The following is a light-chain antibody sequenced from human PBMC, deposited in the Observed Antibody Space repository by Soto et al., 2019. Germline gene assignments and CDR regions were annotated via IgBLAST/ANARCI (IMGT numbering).Light chain of an antibody. J-gene: IGKJ1*01. CDR1: QSVSSSY. Sequence: IVLTQSPGTLSLSPGEGASLSCRAIQSVSSSYLAWYQQKPGQAPRLLMYSTSIRATGIPDRFSGSGSGTDFTLTISRLDPEDFAVYYCQHYDRAPMWTFGQGTKVDIK. CDR2: STS. CDR3: QHYDRAPMWT. V-gene: IGKV3-20*01.